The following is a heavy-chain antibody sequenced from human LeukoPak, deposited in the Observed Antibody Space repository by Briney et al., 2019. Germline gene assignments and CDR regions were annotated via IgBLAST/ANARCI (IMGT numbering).Heavy chain of an antibody. CDR3: ARECLVRGVMGYYYYYYMDV. D-gene: IGHD3-10*01. CDR2: IYTSGST. V-gene: IGHV4-4*07. Sequence: SETLSLTCTVSGASISSYYWSWIRQPAGKGLEWIGRIYTSGSTNYNPSLKSRVTISVDTSKNQFSLKLSSVTAADTAVYYCARECLVRGVMGYYYYYYMDVWGKGTTVTISS. J-gene: IGHJ6*03. CDR1: GASISSYY.